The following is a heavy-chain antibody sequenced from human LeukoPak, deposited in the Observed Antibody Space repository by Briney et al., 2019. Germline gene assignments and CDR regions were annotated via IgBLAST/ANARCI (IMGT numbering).Heavy chain of an antibody. D-gene: IGHD5-18*01. J-gene: IGHJ4*02. CDR3: ATIRRGSIYGYFDF. Sequence: SETLSLTCTVSGASMSTHYWSWLRQPPGKGLEWIGYLLDSWRTKDNPSLQSRVTLSADTYKNQFFLRLTSVTAADTAVYYCATIRRGSIYGYFDFWGQGILVTVSS. CDR1: GASMSTHY. V-gene: IGHV4-59*11. CDR2: LLDSWRT.